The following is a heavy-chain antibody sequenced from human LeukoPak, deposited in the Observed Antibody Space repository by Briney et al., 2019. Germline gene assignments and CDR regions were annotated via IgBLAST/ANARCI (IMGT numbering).Heavy chain of an antibody. J-gene: IGHJ4*02. V-gene: IGHV3-11*01. CDR1: GFIFSDYY. Sequence: PGGSLRLSCAASGFIFSDYYMSWIRQAPGKGLEWISYIGSSGSPIYYADSVKGRFTISRDNAKNSVYLQMNSLRAEDTAVYYCARVLGNWSGPEYWGQGTLVTVAS. D-gene: IGHD3-3*01. CDR3: ARVLGNWSGPEY. CDR2: IGSSGSPI.